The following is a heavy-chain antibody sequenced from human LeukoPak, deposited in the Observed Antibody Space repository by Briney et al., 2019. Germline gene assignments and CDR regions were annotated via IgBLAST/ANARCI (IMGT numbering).Heavy chain of an antibody. CDR3: ARFSGRGYSYGWGFDY. CDR1: GFTFSSYW. Sequence: GGSLRLSCAASGFTFSSYWMSWVRQAPGKGLEWVANIKQDGSEKYYVDSVKGRFTISRDNDKNSLYLQMNSLRAEDTAVYYCARFSGRGYSYGWGFDYWGQGTLVTVSS. CDR2: IKQDGSEK. J-gene: IGHJ4*02. V-gene: IGHV3-7*03. D-gene: IGHD5-18*01.